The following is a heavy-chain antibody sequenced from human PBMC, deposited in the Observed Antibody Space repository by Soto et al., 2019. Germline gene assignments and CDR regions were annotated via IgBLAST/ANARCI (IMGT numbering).Heavy chain of an antibody. V-gene: IGHV1-18*04. CDR3: ARLHGYSSGWYDY. D-gene: IGHD6-19*01. CDR2: ISTFNGNA. Sequence: SVKFSCKASGYPFSSNGVSWVRQAPGQGLEWMGWISTFNGNAHYAQKFQGRVTMTTDTSTNTAYMELTSLSSDDTAVYYCARLHGYSSGWYDYWGQGTLVTVSS. CDR1: GYPFSSNG. J-gene: IGHJ4*02.